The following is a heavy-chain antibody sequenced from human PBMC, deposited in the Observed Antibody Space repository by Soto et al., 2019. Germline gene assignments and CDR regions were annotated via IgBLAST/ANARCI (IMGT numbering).Heavy chain of an antibody. Sequence: QMQLQESGPGLVKSSETLSLICFVSGEALGSGQSYWNWIRQAPGKGLEWISQTFVTGATKYSASLRSRVTMSVDTSKSQTSLTLTSVTAADSATYFCARGRSDSAGSSFGRRMDGWGQGTTVTVSS. D-gene: IGHD3-10*01. CDR3: ARGRSDSAGSSFGRRMDG. V-gene: IGHV4-61*01. J-gene: IGHJ6*02. CDR1: GEALGSGQSY. CDR2: TFVTGAT.